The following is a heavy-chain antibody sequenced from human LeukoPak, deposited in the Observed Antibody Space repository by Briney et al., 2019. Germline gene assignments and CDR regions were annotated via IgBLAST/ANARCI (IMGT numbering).Heavy chain of an antibody. V-gene: IGHV6-1*01. CDR1: GDSVSINSTA. CDR3: ASFRSVAGFDY. CDR2: TYYRSKWFS. Sequence: SPTLSLSCAISGDSVSINSTAWNWLRQPPSSGLEWLGRTYYRSKWFSDYAISVKSRITINPDTSKNQSSLQLNSVTTEDTAVYYCASFRSVAGFDYWGQGTLVTVSS. J-gene: IGHJ4*02.